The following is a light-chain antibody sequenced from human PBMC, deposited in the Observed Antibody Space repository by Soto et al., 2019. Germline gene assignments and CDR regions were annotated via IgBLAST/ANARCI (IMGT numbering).Light chain of an antibody. Sequence: QSALTQPPSASGSPGQSVTISCTGTSSDVGAYNYVSWYQQRPGTAPKPMIYEVTKRPSGVPDRFSGSKSGNTASLTVSGLQAEDEADYYCSSYAGSNNLLFGTGTKLTVL. J-gene: IGLJ1*01. CDR1: SSDVGAYNY. CDR2: EVT. CDR3: SSYAGSNNLL. V-gene: IGLV2-8*01.